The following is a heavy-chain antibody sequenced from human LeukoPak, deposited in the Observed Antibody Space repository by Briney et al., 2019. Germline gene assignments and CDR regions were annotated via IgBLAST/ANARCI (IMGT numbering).Heavy chain of an antibody. D-gene: IGHD2-2*01. CDR1: GGSISSGGYY. CDR2: IYYSGST. CDR3: ARVRIDCSSTSCYHGSFDY. Sequence: SETLSLTCTVSGGSISSGGYYWSWIRQHPGKGLEWIVYIYYSGSTYYNPSLKSRVTISVDTSKNQFSLKLSSVTAADTAVYYCARVRIDCSSTSCYHGSFDYWGQGTLVTVSS. V-gene: IGHV4-31*03. J-gene: IGHJ4*02.